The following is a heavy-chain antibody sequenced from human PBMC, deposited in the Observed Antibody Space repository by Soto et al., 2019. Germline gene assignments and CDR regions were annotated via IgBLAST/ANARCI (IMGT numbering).Heavy chain of an antibody. D-gene: IGHD3-22*01. CDR1: GFTFSSYE. CDR2: ISSSGSTT. V-gene: IGHV3-48*03. J-gene: IGHJ6*02. Sequence: PGGSLRLSCAASGFTFSSYEMNWVRQAPGKGLEWVSYISSSGSTTYYADSVKGRFTIARDNAKNSLYLQMNSLRAEDTAVYYCARDSYYYDCSGYSLTYCLDVWGHRPTFTVS. CDR3: ARDSYYYDCSGYSLTYCLDV.